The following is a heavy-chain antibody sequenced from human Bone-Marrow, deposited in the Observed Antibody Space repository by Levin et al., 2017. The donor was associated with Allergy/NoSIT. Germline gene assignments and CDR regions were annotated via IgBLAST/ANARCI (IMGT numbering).Heavy chain of an antibody. D-gene: IGHD2-21*02. J-gene: IGHJ3*02. CDR1: GFTFSDYW. CDR3: AREIEYCGGDCYSGAFDS. CDR2: INRDGSST. V-gene: IGHV3-74*01. Sequence: GGSLRLSCAASGFTFSDYWMHWVRQGPGKGLVWVSRINRDGSSTSYADSVKGRFTISRDTAKSTLYLQMNRLRAEDTAVYYCAREIEYCGGDCYSGAFDSWGQGTMVTVSS.